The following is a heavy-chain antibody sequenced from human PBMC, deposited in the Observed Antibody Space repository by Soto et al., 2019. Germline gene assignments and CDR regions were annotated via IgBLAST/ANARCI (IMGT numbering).Heavy chain of an antibody. J-gene: IGHJ4*02. CDR3: TRPFDGSDDFSPDFDY. V-gene: IGHV3-73*02. Sequence: EVQLVESGGDLVQPGGSLKLSCAASGFTFSGSAMHWVRQASGKGLEWVGHIRRRAKNYATVYAASVKGRFIISRDDSKNTAYLQTNSRKTDDPAVYYCTRPFDGSDDFSPDFDYWGQGTLVTVSS. D-gene: IGHD2-21*01. CDR1: GFTFSGSA. CDR2: IRRRAKNYAT.